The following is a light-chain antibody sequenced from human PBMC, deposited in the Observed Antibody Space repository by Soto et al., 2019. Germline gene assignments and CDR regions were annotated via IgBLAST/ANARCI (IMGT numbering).Light chain of an antibody. CDR1: QSLSSNY. CDR2: GAS. CDR3: QPYNNWPLT. V-gene: IGKV3-20*01. Sequence: EIVLTQSPGTLSLSPGERVTLSCRASQSLSSNYLAWYQQKPGQAPRLLMYGASSRATGIPDRFSGSGSGTDFTLTISRLEPEDFAIYYCQPYNNWPLTFGGGTKVESK. J-gene: IGKJ4*01.